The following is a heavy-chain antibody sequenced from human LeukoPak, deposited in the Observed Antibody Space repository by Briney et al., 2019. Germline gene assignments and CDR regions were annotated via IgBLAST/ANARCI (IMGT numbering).Heavy chain of an antibody. Sequence: SETLSLTCAVYGGSFSGYYWSWIRQPPGKGLEWIGEINHSGSTNYNPSLKSRVTMSVDTSKNQFSLKLSSVTTADTAVYYCARFGRITIFGVVIGPAAFDIWGQGTMVTVSS. CDR2: INHSGST. CDR1: GGSFSGYY. CDR3: ARFGRITIFGVVIGPAAFDI. V-gene: IGHV4-34*01. D-gene: IGHD3-3*01. J-gene: IGHJ3*02.